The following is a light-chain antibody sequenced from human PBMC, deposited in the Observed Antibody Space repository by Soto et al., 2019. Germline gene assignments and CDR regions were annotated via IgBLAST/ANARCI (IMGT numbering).Light chain of an antibody. J-gene: IGKJ4*01. CDR2: DTS. V-gene: IGKV3-15*01. CDR1: QGIGDT. CDR3: QPYNNWPLT. Sequence: EVVMRQSPATLPLSPGEGATLSFRASQGIGDTLAWYQHKNGKTPRLLIYDTSTRDTGVPTRFSGSRSGAEFTLTINRLQSEDFEVYYCQPYNNWPLTFGGGTKVDIK.